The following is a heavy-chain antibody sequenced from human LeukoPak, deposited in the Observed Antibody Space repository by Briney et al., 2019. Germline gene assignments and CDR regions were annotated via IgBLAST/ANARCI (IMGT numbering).Heavy chain of an antibody. V-gene: IGHV1-24*01. Sequence: ASVKVSCKVSGYTLTELSMHWVRQAPGKGLEWMGGFDPEDGETIYAQKFQGRVTMTTDTSTSTAYMELRSLRSDDTAVYYCARGSFKNYYDSSGQLDYWGQGTLVTVSS. CDR3: ARGSFKNYYDSSGQLDY. CDR1: GYTLTELS. J-gene: IGHJ4*02. D-gene: IGHD3-22*01. CDR2: FDPEDGET.